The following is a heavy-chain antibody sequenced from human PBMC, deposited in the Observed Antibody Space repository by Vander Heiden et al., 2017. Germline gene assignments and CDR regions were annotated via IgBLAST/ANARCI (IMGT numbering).Heavy chain of an antibody. V-gene: IGHV3-49*03. J-gene: IGHJ4*02. Sequence: EVQLVESGGGLVEPGRSLRLRCKTSGFTFGDSATSWFRQAPGKGLEWVGFIRSPANDVTPQYAASVKGRFIISRDDSKSIAYLQMNNLRTEDTAVYYCTRAGDGYNFFLDYWGQGTMVTVSS. CDR3: TRAGDGYNFFLDY. CDR2: IRSPANDVTP. CDR1: GFTFGDSA. D-gene: IGHD5-12*01.